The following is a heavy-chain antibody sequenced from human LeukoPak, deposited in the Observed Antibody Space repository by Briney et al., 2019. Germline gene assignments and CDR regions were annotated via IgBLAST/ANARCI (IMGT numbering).Heavy chain of an antibody. V-gene: IGHV1-2*02. D-gene: IGHD3-10*01. CDR3: ATLTNARFGSVK. Sequence: ASVKVSCKASGYTFTGYYMHWVRQAPGQGLEWMGWINPNSGGTNYVQKFQGRVTMTRDTSISTAYMELSRLRSDDTAIYYCATLTNARFGSVKWGQGTLVSVSS. CDR2: INPNSGGT. CDR1: GYTFTGYY. J-gene: IGHJ4*02.